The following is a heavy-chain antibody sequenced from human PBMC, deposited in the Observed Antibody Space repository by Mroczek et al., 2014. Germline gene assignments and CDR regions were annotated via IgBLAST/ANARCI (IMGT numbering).Heavy chain of an antibody. CDR3: ARGDYSDTSGYYQLVY. Sequence: QVQLQESGPGLVKPSETLSLTCTVSGGSISSYYWSWIRQPAGKGLEWIGRIYTSGSTNYNPSLKSRVTMSVDTSKNQFSLKLSSVTAADTAVYYCARGDYSDTSGYYQLVYWGQGTLVTVSS. V-gene: IGHV4-4*07. CDR2: IYTSGST. D-gene: IGHD3-22*01. CDR1: GGSISSYY. J-gene: IGHJ4*02.